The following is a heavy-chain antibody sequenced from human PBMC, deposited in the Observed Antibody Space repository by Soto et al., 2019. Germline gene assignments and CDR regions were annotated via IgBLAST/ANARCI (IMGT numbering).Heavy chain of an antibody. Sequence: SETLSLTCTVSGGSISSGGYYWSWIRQHPGKGPEWIGYIYYSGSTYYNPSLKSRVTISVDTSKNQFSLKLSSVTAADTAVYYCARWIKLPSDNWSAPWGQGTLVTGSS. J-gene: IGHJ5*02. CDR1: GGSISSGGYY. CDR2: IYYSGST. D-gene: IGHD5-18*01. CDR3: ARWIKLPSDNWSAP. V-gene: IGHV4-31*03.